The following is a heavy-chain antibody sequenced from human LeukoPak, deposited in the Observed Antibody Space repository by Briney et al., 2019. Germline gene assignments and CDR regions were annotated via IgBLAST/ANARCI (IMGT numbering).Heavy chain of an antibody. D-gene: IGHD3-22*01. CDR2: INPNSGGT. CDR3: ARGVGYYYDTNWFDP. Sequence: GASVKVSCKASGYTFTGYYMHWVRQAPGQGLEWMGWINPNSGGTNYAQKFQGRDTMTRDTSISTAYMELSRLRSDDTAVYYCARGVGYYYDTNWFDPWGQGTLVTVSS. J-gene: IGHJ5*02. V-gene: IGHV1-2*02. CDR1: GYTFTGYY.